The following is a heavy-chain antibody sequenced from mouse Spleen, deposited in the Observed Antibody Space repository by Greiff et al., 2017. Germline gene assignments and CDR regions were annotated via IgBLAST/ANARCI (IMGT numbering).Heavy chain of an antibody. CDR3: TRRYYGAMDY. V-gene: IGHV1-15*01. Sequence: QVQLQQSGAELVRPGASVTLSCKASGYTFTDYEMHWVKQTPVHGLEWIGAIDPETGGTAYNQKFKGKAILTADKSSSTAYMELRSLTSEDSAVYYCTRRYYGAMDYWGQGTSVTVSS. CDR1: GYTFTDYE. J-gene: IGHJ4*01. CDR2: IDPETGGT. D-gene: IGHD1-1*01.